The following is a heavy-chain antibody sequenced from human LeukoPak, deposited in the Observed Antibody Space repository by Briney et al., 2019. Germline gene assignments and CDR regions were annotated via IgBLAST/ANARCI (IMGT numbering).Heavy chain of an antibody. CDR3: ARLRYCSSGSCYYYFDY. Sequence: GGSLRLSCAASGFTFSSYSMNWVRQAPGKGLEWVANIKQDGSVKYYVDSVKGRFTISRDNAKNSLYLQMNSLRAEDTAVYYCARLRYCSSGSCYYYFDYWGQGTLVTVSS. V-gene: IGHV3-7*03. J-gene: IGHJ4*02. D-gene: IGHD2-2*01. CDR2: IKQDGSVK. CDR1: GFTFSSYS.